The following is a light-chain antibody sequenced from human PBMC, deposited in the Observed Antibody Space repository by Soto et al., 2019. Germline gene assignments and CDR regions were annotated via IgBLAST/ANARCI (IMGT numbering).Light chain of an antibody. Sequence: EIVMTQAPATTSVSPGERATLSCRASQSVSSNLAWYQQKPGQAPRLLIYGASTRATGIPARFSGSGSGTECTLTISSLQSEDFAVYYCQQYNNWPPLTFGGGTKVEIK. J-gene: IGKJ4*01. V-gene: IGKV3-15*01. CDR2: GAS. CDR1: QSVSSN. CDR3: QQYNNWPPLT.